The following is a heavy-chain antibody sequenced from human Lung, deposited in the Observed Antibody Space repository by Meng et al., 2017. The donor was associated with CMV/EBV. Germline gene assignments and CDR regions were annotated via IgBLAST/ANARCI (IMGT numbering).Heavy chain of an antibody. CDR3: ARTGDIVGRPLDY. CDR2: IFSNDEK. V-gene: IGHV2-26*01. J-gene: IGHJ4*02. CDR1: GFSRSNARMG. Sequence: GPTLVKPTQTLTLTCTVSGFSRSNARMGVSWIRQPPGKALEWLADIFSNDEKSYKTSLQSRLTISKDTSKSQVVLMLTSMDPVDTGTYYCARTGDIVGRPLDYWGQGSLVTVSS. D-gene: IGHD6-6*01.